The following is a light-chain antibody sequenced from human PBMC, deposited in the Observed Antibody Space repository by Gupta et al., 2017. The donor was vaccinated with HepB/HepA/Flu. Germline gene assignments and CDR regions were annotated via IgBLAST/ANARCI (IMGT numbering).Light chain of an antibody. CDR3: HHYGSSSWT. CDR2: SAS. V-gene: IGKV3-20*01. J-gene: IGKJ1*01. CDR1: QYVSRNY. Sequence: LTQSPGTLSLYQGERATLACRASQYVSRNYLDWYQQRPGQAPSLLIYSASNRATGIPDRFSGSGSGTDFTLTISRLEPEDFAVYYCHHYGSSSWTFGQGTEVEIK.